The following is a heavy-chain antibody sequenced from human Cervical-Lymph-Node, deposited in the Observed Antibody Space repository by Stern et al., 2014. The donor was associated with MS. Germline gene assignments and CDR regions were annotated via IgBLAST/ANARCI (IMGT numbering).Heavy chain of an antibody. CDR3: ATSTASDAFDI. D-gene: IGHD2/OR15-2a*01. V-gene: IGHV3-33*01. J-gene: IGHJ3*02. Sequence: VQLVESGGGVVQPGRSLRLSWVASGLTFSTSVMHWVRQAPGKGLEWVAVVWNDGSKEHFTESVKGRFSTSRDTAKNTLHLHMSSLRAEDTAVYFCATSTASDAFDIWGQGALVTVSS. CDR2: VWNDGSKE. CDR1: GLTFSTSV.